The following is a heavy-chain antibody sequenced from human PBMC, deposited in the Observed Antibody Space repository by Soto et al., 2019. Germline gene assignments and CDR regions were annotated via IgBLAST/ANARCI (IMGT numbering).Heavy chain of an antibody. CDR2: VYHTGST. D-gene: IGHD6-19*01. V-gene: IGHV4-59*13. J-gene: IGHJ4*02. Sequence: SETLSLTCDVSGASITTYYWSWTRQAPGKGLEWIGNVYHTGSTDYNSSLRSRVTISVDTSKNQFSLNMNSVTAADTAVYYCARRLFGSGWTLDSWGQGALVTVSS. CDR3: ARRLFGSGWTLDS. CDR1: GASITTYY.